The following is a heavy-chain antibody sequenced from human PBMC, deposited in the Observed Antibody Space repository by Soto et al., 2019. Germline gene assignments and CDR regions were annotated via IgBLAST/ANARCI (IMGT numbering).Heavy chain of an antibody. V-gene: IGHV4-30-4*01. Sequence: QVQLQESGPGLVKPSQTLSLTCTVSGGSISSSDYYWSWIRQPPGKGLEWIGYMYYSGSRFSNPSLKSSVTISVDTSTNQFSLKLPSVTAADTAVYYCARVRRYYYYAMDVWGQGTTVTVSS. CDR3: ARVRRYYYYAMDV. CDR1: GGSISSSDYY. CDR2: MYYSGSR. J-gene: IGHJ6*02.